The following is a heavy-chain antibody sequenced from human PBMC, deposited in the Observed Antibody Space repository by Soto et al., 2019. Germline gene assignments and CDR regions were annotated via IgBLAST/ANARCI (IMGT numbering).Heavy chain of an antibody. Sequence: GGSLELSCAASGFTFSSYGMHWVRQAPGKGLEWVSVISYDGSNKYYADSVKGRFTISRDNSRNTLYLQMNSLRAEDTAVYYCAKDLGIAVAGGSSPGYYGMDVWGQGTTVTVSS. V-gene: IGHV3-30*18. CDR3: AKDLGIAVAGGSSPGYYGMDV. J-gene: IGHJ6*02. CDR2: ISYDGSNK. CDR1: GFTFSSYG. D-gene: IGHD6-19*01.